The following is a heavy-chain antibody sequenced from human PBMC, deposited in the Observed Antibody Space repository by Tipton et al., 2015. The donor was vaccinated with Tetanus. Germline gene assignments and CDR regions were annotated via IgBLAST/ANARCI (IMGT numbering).Heavy chain of an antibody. V-gene: IGHV4-31*03. CDR3: ARDQAGGARELNFFGL. J-gene: IGHJ4*02. CDR2: IYSSGST. D-gene: IGHD6-6*01. CDR1: GGSISSGGYY. Sequence: GLVKPSQTLSLTCTVSGGSISSGGYYWSWIRQRPGKGLEWIGDIYSSGSTYSNPSLKGRVTQSVDTSKNQFSLRVNSVTAADTAVYYCARDQAGGARELNFFGLWGLGTPVTVSP.